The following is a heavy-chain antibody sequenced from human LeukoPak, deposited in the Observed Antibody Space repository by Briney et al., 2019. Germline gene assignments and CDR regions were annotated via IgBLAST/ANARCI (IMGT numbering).Heavy chain of an antibody. D-gene: IGHD3-3*01. CDR1: GGSISSGGYY. Sequence: SETLSLTCTVSGGSISSGGYYWSWIRQPPGKGLEWIGRIYPSGSTNYNPSFKSRVTISVDTSKNQFSLKLSSVTAADRAVYYCARSYYDFWSPTGFFDYWGQGTLVTVSS. CDR3: ARSYYDFWSPTGFFDY. J-gene: IGHJ4*02. V-gene: IGHV4-61*02. CDR2: IYPSGST.